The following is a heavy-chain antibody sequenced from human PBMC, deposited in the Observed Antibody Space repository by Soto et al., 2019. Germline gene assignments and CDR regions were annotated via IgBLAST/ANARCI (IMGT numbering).Heavy chain of an antibody. J-gene: IGHJ5*02. D-gene: IGHD5-18*01. Sequence: PSETLSLTCTVSGVAILDSTYYWAWIRQPPGKGLEWIGTIFYSGGTFYTPSLKSRVTMSVDTSKNQFSLKLTSVTAADTAVYYCASRSGYSYGYGGWFDPWGQGTLVTVSS. CDR1: GVAILDSTYY. CDR2: IFYSGGT. V-gene: IGHV4-39*01. CDR3: ASRSGYSYGYGGWFDP.